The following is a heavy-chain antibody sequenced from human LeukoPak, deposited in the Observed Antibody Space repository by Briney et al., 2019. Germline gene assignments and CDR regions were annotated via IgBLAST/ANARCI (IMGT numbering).Heavy chain of an antibody. CDR1: GFSITDWP. D-gene: IGHD2-8*02. Sequence: GGSLRLSCAASGFSITDWPLSWVRQAPGKGLEWVSVIYSGGSTYYADSVKGRFTISRDNSKNTLYLQMNSLRAEDTAVYYCARATLVGYFDYWGQGTLVTVSS. V-gene: IGHV3-66*01. CDR2: IYSGGST. CDR3: ARATLVGYFDY. J-gene: IGHJ4*02.